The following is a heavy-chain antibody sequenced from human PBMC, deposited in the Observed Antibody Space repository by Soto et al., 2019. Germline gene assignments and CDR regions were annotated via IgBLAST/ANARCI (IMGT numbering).Heavy chain of an antibody. J-gene: IGHJ5*02. CDR1: GGSISSGGYY. V-gene: IGHV4-31*03. CDR2: IYYSGST. D-gene: IGHD2-15*01. CDR3: ARAVVVVSNWFDP. Sequence: SGSLSLTCTVSGGSISSGGYYWSWIRQHPGKGLEWIGYIYYSGSTYYNPSLKSRVTISVDTSKNQFSLKLSSVTAADTAVYYRARAVVVVSNWFDPWGQGTLVTVAS.